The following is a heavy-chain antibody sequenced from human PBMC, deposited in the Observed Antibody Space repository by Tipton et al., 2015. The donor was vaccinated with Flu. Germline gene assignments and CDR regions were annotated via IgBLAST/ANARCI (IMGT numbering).Heavy chain of an antibody. J-gene: IGHJ6*02. CDR1: GFTVSSNY. CDR2: INHSGST. Sequence: LRLSCAASGFTVSSNYMSWVRQPPGKGLEWIGEINHSGSTNYNPSLKSRVTISVDTSKNQFSLKLSSVTAADTAVYYCARLGATPGWAPYYYYYYGMDVWGQGTTVTVSS. V-gene: IGHV4-34*01. D-gene: IGHD2-15*01. CDR3: ARLGATPGWAPYYYYYYGMDV.